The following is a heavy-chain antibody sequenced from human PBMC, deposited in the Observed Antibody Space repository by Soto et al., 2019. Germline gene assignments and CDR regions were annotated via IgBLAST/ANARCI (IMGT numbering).Heavy chain of an antibody. V-gene: IGHV3-20*04. D-gene: IGHD4-17*01. CDR2: INRDGGST. CDR1: GFPFDDYG. Sequence: LRLSCAASGFPFDDYGISLVRQAPGKGLEWVSGINRDGGSTGYADSVKGRFTISRDNAKNSLYLQMNSLRAEDTAFYYCARAPGYYGDFFDFWGQGTLVTVSS. CDR3: ARAPGYYGDFFDF. J-gene: IGHJ4*02.